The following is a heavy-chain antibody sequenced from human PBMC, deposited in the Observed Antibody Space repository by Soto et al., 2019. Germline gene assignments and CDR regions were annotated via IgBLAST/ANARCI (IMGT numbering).Heavy chain of an antibody. Sequence: VKVSCQASGGTFSSYAISWVRQAPGQGLEWMGGIIPIFGTANYAQKFQGRVTITADKSTSTAYMELSSLRSEDTAVYYCARDYHSSTYYGMDVSGQGPRLTVS. D-gene: IGHD1-26*01. CDR2: IIPIFGTA. CDR1: GGTFSSYA. CDR3: ARDYHSSTYYGMDV. V-gene: IGHV1-69*13. J-gene: IGHJ6*02.